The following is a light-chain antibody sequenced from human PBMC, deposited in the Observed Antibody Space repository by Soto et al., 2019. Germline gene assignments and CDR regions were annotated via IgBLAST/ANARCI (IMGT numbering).Light chain of an antibody. CDR2: GAS. V-gene: IGKV3-20*01. CDR3: QQYGNSPIT. J-gene: IGKJ5*01. CDR1: QSVSTTY. Sequence: EIVLTQSPGTLSLSPWEIATLSCRASQSVSTTYLAWYQQKAGQAPRLLISGASSRATGVPDRFSGSGSGTDFTLTITRLEPEDFALYYCQQYGNSPITFGQGTRLEIK.